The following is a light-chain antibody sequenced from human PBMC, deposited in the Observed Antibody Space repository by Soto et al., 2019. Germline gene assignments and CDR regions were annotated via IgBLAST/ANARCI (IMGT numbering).Light chain of an antibody. CDR2: TAS. CDR1: QNINNC. V-gene: IGKV1-5*03. CDR3: QQYNSYSRGT. Sequence: DIQMTQSPSTLSASVGDRVTITCRASQNINNCLAWYQQKPGKVPKLLIYTASSLESGVPSRFSGSGSGTEFTLTISCLQPDDCATYYCQQYNSYSRGTFGQGTKVEIK. J-gene: IGKJ1*01.